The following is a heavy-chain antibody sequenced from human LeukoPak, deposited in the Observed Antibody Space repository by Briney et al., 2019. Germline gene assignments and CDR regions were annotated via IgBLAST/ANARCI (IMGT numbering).Heavy chain of an antibody. J-gene: IGHJ4*02. Sequence: SVKVSCKASGGTFSSYAISWVRQAPGQGLEWMGRIIPIFGTANYAQKFQGRVTITTDESTSTAYMELSSLRSEDTAVYYCARGPEVWGFREGDSWGQGSLVTVSS. D-gene: IGHD3-16*01. CDR3: ARGPEVWGFREGDS. CDR2: IIPIFGTA. CDR1: GGTFSSYA. V-gene: IGHV1-69*05.